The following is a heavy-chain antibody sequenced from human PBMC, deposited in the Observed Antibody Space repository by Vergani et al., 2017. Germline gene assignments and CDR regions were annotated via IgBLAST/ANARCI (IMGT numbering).Heavy chain of an antibody. V-gene: IGHV3-11*04. D-gene: IGHD6-6*01. J-gene: IGHJ3*02. CDR3: AREYSSSSGRAFDI. Sequence: QVQVVESGGGLVKPGGSLRLSCAASGFIFSDYYMSWIRQAPGKGLEWVSYISSRGSSIYYADSVKGRFTISRDSAKNSLYLQMNSLRAEDTAVYYCAREYSSSSGRAFDIWGQGTKVTVSS. CDR2: ISSRGSSI. CDR1: GFIFSDYY.